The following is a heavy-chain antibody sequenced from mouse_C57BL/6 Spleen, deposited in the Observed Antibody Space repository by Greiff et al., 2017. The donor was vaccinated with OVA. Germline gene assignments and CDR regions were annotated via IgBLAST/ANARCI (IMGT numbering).Heavy chain of an antibody. CDR2: IDPSDSET. D-gene: IGHD2-5*01. CDR1: GYTFTSYW. V-gene: IGHV1-52*01. Sequence: QVQLQQSGAELVRPGSSVKLSCKASGYTFTSYWMHWVKQRPIQGLEWIGNIDPSDSETHYNQKFKDKATLTVDKSSSTAYMQLSSLTSEDSAVYYCARSLYSTYYFDYWGQGTTLTVSS. J-gene: IGHJ2*01. CDR3: ARSLYSTYYFDY.